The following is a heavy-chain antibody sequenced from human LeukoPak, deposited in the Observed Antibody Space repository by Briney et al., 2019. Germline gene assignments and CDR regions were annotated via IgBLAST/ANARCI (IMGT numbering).Heavy chain of an antibody. Sequence: GGSLRLSCAASGFTFSSYEMNWVRQAPGKGLEWVSYISSSGSTIYYADSVKGRFTISRDNAKNSLYLQMNSLRAEDTAVYYCARDHRAAAGTRVVDYWGQGTVDTVSS. V-gene: IGHV3-48*03. CDR3: ARDHRAAAGTRVVDY. J-gene: IGHJ4*02. CDR1: GFTFSSYE. D-gene: IGHD6-13*01. CDR2: ISSSGSTI.